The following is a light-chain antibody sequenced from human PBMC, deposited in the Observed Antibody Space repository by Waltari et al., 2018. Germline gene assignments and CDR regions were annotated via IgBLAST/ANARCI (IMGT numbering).Light chain of an antibody. CDR1: SSDVGGYNY. Sequence: QSALTQPASVSGSPGQSITISCTGTSSDVGGYNYVSWYQQHPGKAPKLIIYDVTKRPSGVSNRLSGSKSGNRASLTISGLQAEAEADYYCCSYAGSNTFSVFGGGTKLTVL. J-gene: IGLJ3*02. V-gene: IGLV2-23*02. CDR2: DVT. CDR3: CSYAGSNTFSV.